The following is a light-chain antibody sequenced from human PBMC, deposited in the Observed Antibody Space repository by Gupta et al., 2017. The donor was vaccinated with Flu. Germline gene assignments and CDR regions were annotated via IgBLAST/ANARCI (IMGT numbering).Light chain of an antibody. CDR3: QEYTTFSRT. J-gene: IGKJ4*01. CDR1: QDIDIW. V-gene: IGKV1-5*03. Sequence: DVQMTPSPSTLSASIGDTVTVTCRTSQDIDIWLAWYQQKPGRAPKLLIYKASTLQNGVPSNFRGSGSGTEFTLTIDSLQPDDFGSYYCQEYTTFSRTFGRGTKVEVK. CDR2: KAS.